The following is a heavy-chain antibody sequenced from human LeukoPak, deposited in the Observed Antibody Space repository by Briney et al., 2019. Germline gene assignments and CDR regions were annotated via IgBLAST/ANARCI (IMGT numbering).Heavy chain of an antibody. V-gene: IGHV3-23*01. J-gene: IGHJ4*02. CDR3: AKQYDFWSGPDY. CDR2: ISGSDGST. D-gene: IGHD3-3*01. CDR1: GFTFSSYA. Sequence: GGSLRLSCAASGFTFSSYAMNWVRQAPGKGLEWVSGISGSDGSTYYADSVKGRFTISRDNSKNTLYLQMNSLRVEDTAVYYCAKQYDFWSGPDYWGQGTRVTLSS.